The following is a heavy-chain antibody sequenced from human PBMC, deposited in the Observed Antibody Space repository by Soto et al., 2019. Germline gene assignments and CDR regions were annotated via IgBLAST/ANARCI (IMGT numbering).Heavy chain of an antibody. Sequence: EVQLWESGGGLVQPGGSLRLSCAASGFTFSNYAMSWVRQAPGKGLEWVSAISGSGGTTYYADSVKGRFAVSRDNSNNTLYLQMNSLRAEDTAVYYCAKQRAGFGSGSDTYYFDYWGQGTLVTVSS. D-gene: IGHD3-10*01. V-gene: IGHV3-23*01. CDR1: GFTFSNYA. CDR3: AKQRAGFGSGSDTYYFDY. J-gene: IGHJ4*02. CDR2: ISGSGGTT.